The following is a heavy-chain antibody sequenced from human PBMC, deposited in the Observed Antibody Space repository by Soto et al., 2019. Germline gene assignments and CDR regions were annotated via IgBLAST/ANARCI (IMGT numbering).Heavy chain of an antibody. CDR3: ARDDSKWFGP. CDR2: IYYSGST. J-gene: IGHJ5*02. CDR1: GGSISSYY. D-gene: IGHD2-21*02. V-gene: IGHV4-59*01. Sequence: PSETLSLTCTVSGGSISSYYWSWIRQPPGKGLEWIGYIYYSGSTNYNPSLKSRVTISVDTSKNQFSLKLSSVTAADTAVYYCARDDSKWFGPWGQGTLVTVSS.